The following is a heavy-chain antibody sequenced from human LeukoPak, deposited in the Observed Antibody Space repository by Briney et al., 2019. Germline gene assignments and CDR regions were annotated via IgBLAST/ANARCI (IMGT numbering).Heavy chain of an antibody. CDR1: GYTFTSYA. J-gene: IGHJ5*02. V-gene: IGHV7-4-1*02. Sequence: ASVKVSCKASGYTFTSYAMNWVRQAPGQGLEWMGWINTNTGNPTYAQGFTGRFVFSLDTSVSTAYLQISSLKAEDTAVYYCAREYGSGNLHPNWFDPWGQGTLVTVSS. CDR3: AREYGSGNLHPNWFDP. D-gene: IGHD3-10*01. CDR2: INTNTGNP.